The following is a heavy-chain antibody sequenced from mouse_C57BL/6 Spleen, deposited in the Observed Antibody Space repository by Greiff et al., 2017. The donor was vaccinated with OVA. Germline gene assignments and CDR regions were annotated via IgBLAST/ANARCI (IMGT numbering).Heavy chain of an antibody. Sequence: QVHVKQSGTELVKPGASVKLSCKASGYTFTSYWMHWVKQRPGQGLEWIGNINPSNGGTHYTEKFKSKATLTVDKSSSTAYMQLSSLTSEDSAVYYCARGVYYSNPYAMDYWGQGTSVTVAS. V-gene: IGHV1-53*01. D-gene: IGHD2-5*01. CDR1: GYTFTSYW. J-gene: IGHJ4*01. CDR2: INPSNGGT. CDR3: ARGVYYSNPYAMDY.